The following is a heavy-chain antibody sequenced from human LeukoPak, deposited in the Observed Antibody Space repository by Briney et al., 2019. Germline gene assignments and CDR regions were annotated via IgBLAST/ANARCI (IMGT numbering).Heavy chain of an antibody. CDR1: GFTFSSYG. CDR2: IRYDGSNK. V-gene: IGHV3-30*02. D-gene: IGHD2-15*01. CDR3: AKDWSVVVVAAPHDAFDI. Sequence: GGSLRLSCAASGFTFSSYGMHWVRQAPGKGLEWVAFIRYDGSNKYYADSVKGRFTISRDNSKNTLYLQMNSLRAEDTAVYYCAKDWSVVVVAAPHDAFDIWGQGTMVTVSS. J-gene: IGHJ3*02.